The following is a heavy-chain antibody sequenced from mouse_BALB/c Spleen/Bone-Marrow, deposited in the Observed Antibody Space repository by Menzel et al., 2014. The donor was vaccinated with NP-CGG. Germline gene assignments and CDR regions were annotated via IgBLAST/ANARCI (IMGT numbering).Heavy chain of an antibody. V-gene: IGHV1-7*01. CDR1: GYIFTNYW. CDR2: INPNTGYT. D-gene: IGHD3-2*01. Sequence: VQLQQSEAELAKPGASVKMSCKAPGYIFTNYWMHWGKQRPGQGPEWIGYINPNTGYTEYNQKFKDKATVTADKSSSTAYMQLNRLTSENSTVYSCARGGDSAGYAFAYWGQGTLVTVSA. CDR3: ARGGDSAGYAFAY. J-gene: IGHJ3*01.